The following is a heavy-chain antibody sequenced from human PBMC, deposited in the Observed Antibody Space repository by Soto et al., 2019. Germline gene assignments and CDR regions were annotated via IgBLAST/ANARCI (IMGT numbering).Heavy chain of an antibody. Sequence: PSETLSLTCTVSGGSISSGGYYWSWIRQHPGKGLEWIGYIYYSGSTYYNPSLKSRVTISVDTSKNQFSLKLSSVTAAATAVYYCASHDRITAMVTDWGQGTLVTVSS. CDR3: ASHDRITAMVTD. V-gene: IGHV4-31*03. CDR1: GGSISSGGYY. J-gene: IGHJ4*02. CDR2: IYYSGST. D-gene: IGHD5-18*01.